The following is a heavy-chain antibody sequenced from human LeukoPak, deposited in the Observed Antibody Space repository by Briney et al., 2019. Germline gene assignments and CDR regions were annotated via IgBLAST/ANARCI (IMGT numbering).Heavy chain of an antibody. CDR1: GFTSSSYS. V-gene: IGHV3-48*01. CDR2: ISSSSSTI. J-gene: IGHJ6*02. CDR3: ARRGDYAGGLGYYGMDV. Sequence: GGSLRLSCAASGFTSSSYSMSCVRQAPGKGLEWVSYISSSSSTIYYADSVKGRFTISRDNAKNSLYLQMDSLRAEDTAVYYCARRGDYAGGLGYYGMDVWGQGTTVTVSS. D-gene: IGHD4-17*01.